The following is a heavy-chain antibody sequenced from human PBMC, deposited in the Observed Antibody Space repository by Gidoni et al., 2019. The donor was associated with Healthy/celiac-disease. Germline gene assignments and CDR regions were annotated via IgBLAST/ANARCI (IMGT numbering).Heavy chain of an antibody. J-gene: IGHJ3*02. D-gene: IGHD6-6*01. V-gene: IGHV3-23*01. Sequence: EVQLLESGGGLVQTGGSLRLSCAASGFTFSSYAMGWVRQAPGKGLEWVSAISGSGGSTYYADSVKGRFTISRDNSKNTLYLQMNSLRAEDTAVYYCAKGEQLVDYAFDIWGQGTMVTVSS. CDR3: AKGEQLVDYAFDI. CDR2: ISGSGGST. CDR1: GFTFSSYA.